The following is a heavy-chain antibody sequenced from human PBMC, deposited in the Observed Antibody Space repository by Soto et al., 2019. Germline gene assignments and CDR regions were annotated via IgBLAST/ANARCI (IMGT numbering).Heavy chain of an antibody. V-gene: IGHV3-23*01. J-gene: IGHJ4*02. CDR3: GKERRGSGWYVCNF. D-gene: IGHD6-19*01. Sequence: PRLSCKASGFTFRDYAMNWVRQAPGKGLEWVADISGSGDDARYADSVKGRFTISRDNSRNTLFLQMNRLRVDDTAVYFCGKERRGSGWYVCNFWGQGPLVTVYS. CDR1: GFTFRDYA. CDR2: ISGSGDDA.